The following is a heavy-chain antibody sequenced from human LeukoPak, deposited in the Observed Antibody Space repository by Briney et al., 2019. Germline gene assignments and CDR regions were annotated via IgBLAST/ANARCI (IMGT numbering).Heavy chain of an antibody. Sequence: PSETLSLTCTVSGGAIRSHYWNWIRQPAGKGLEWIGRIYSSGYTNDNPSLKSRVTISVDTSKNQFSLKLSSVTAADTAVYYCARGRDYYYYMDVWGKGTTVTVSS. V-gene: IGHV4-4*07. CDR1: GGAIRSHY. J-gene: IGHJ6*03. CDR2: IYSSGYT. CDR3: ARGRDYYYYMDV.